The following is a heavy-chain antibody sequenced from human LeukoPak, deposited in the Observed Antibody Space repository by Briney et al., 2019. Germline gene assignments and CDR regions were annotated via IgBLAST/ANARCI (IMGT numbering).Heavy chain of an antibody. J-gene: IGHJ4*02. CDR2: IIPIFGTA. CDR1: GGTFSSYA. Sequence: SVKVSCKASGGTFSSYAISWVRQPPGKGLEWMGGIIPIFGTANYAQKFQGRVTITADESTSTAYMELSSLRSEDTAVYYCATMDIVVVPAAHTSVGDWGQGTLVTVSS. V-gene: IGHV1-69*13. D-gene: IGHD2-2*03. CDR3: ATMDIVVVPAAHTSVGD.